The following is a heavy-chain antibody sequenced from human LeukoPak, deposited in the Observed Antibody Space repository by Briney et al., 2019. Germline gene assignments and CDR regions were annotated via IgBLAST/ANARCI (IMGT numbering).Heavy chain of an antibody. D-gene: IGHD5-18*01. CDR2: ISSSSSYI. J-gene: IGHJ4*02. Sequence: GGSLRLSCAASGFTFRGYNLNWVRQAPGKGLEWVSGISSSSSYIYYADSVKGRFTISRDNAKNSLYLQMNSLRAEDTAVYYCARDGFSYGPGAAMGYWGRGTLVTVSS. V-gene: IGHV3-21*01. CDR1: GFTFRGYN. CDR3: ARDGFSYGPGAAMGY.